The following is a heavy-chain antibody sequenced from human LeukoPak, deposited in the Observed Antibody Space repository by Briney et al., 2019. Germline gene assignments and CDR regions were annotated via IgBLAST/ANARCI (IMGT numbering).Heavy chain of an antibody. Sequence: ASVKVSCKASGYTFTGYYMHWVRQAPGQGLEWMGRINPNSGGANYAQKFQGRVTMTRDTSISTAYMELSRLRSDDTAVYYCARVRNYYDSSGYYPSDYWGQGTLVTVSS. D-gene: IGHD3-22*01. CDR1: GYTFTGYY. CDR3: ARVRNYYDSSGYYPSDY. CDR2: INPNSGGA. V-gene: IGHV1-2*06. J-gene: IGHJ4*02.